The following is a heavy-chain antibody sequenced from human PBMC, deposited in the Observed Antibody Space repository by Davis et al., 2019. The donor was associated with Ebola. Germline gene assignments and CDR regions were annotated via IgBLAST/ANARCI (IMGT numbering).Heavy chain of an antibody. J-gene: IGHJ4*02. CDR2: INAGNGNT. D-gene: IGHD1-26*01. CDR1: GYTFTNYA. Sequence: ASVKVSCKASGYTFTNYAMDWVRQAPGQRLEWMGWINAGNGNTKYSQKFQGRVTITRDTSASTAYMELSSLRSEDTAVYYCARGWWELLRAVYYFDYWGQGTLVTVSS. CDR3: ARGWWELLRAVYYFDY. V-gene: IGHV1-3*01.